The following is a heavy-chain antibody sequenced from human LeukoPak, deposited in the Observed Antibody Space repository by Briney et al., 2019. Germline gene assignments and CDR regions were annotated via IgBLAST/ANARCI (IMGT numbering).Heavy chain of an antibody. V-gene: IGHV3-23*01. CDR2: ITDSGSHT. J-gene: IGHJ4*02. Sequence: SGGSLRLSCAASGLIFSDAWMGWVRQAPGKGLEWVAGITDSGSHTFYADSVKGRFTISRDNSKNTLYLQMNSLRAEDSALYYCAKEIYNRGTHGFDYWGQGTLVTVSS. CDR3: AKEIYNRGTHGFDY. CDR1: GLIFSDA. D-gene: IGHD1-1*01.